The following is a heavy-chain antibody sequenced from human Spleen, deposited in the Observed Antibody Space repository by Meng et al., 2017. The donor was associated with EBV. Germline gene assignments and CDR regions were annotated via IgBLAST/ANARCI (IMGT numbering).Heavy chain of an antibody. Sequence: EVQLLESGGGLVQPGGSLRLSCAASVFSFSSFAMTWVRQAPGKGLELVSSISGGGDTTFYADSVKGRFTISRDNSKNTLYLQMNSLKAEDTAIYYCAKDRYHLQLTTFYYDYWGQGTLVTVYS. J-gene: IGHJ4*02. V-gene: IGHV3-23*01. D-gene: IGHD2/OR15-2a*01. CDR2: ISGGGDTT. CDR1: VFSFSSFA. CDR3: AKDRYHLQLTTFYYDY.